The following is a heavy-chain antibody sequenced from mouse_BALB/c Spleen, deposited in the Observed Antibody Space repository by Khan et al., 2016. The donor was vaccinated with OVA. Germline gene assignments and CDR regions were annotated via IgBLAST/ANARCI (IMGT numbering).Heavy chain of an antibody. V-gene: IGHV3-2*02. CDR2: ISYSGST. Sequence: EVQLQESGPGLVKPSQSLSLTCTVTGYSITSGYGWNWIRQFPGNQLDWMGYISYSGSTNYNPPLKSRISITRDTSKNPFFLQLNSVTTEDTATYYCARTARIKYWGQGTTLTVSS. CDR1: GYSITSGYG. CDR3: ARTARIKY. J-gene: IGHJ2*01. D-gene: IGHD1-2*01.